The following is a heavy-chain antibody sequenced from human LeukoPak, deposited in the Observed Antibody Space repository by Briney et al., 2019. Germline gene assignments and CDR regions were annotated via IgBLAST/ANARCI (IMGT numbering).Heavy chain of an antibody. D-gene: IGHD4/OR15-4a*01. CDR2: IKPDGSQK. V-gene: IGHV3-7*01. CDR3: ASDLNGAGG. Sequence: GGSLRLSCATSGLSFSGTWMTWVRQAQGKGLECVANIKPDGSQKYYLDSVKGRFTVSRDNAKNSLYLQMNSLRVEDTAIYFCASDLNGAGGWGQGTLVTVSS. CDR1: GLSFSGTW. J-gene: IGHJ4*02.